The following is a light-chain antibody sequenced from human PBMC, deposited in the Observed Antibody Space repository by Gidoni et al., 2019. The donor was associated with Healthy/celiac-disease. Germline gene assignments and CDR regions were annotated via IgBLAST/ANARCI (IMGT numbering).Light chain of an antibody. CDR3: QQYGSSPFT. J-gene: IGKJ3*01. CDR2: GAS. CDR1: QSVSSSY. Sequence: EIVFTQSPGTLSLSPGERATLSCRARQSVSSSYLAWYQQKPGQAPRLLIYGASSRATGIPDRFSGSGSGTDFTLTISRLEPEDFAVYYCQQYGSSPFTFGPGTKVDIK. V-gene: IGKV3-20*01.